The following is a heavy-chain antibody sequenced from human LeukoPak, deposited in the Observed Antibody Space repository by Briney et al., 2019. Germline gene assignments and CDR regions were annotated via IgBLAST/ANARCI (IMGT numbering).Heavy chain of an antibody. CDR3: ARGQEWLRLRDFDY. V-gene: IGHV1-8*01. CDR1: GYTFTSYD. D-gene: IGHD5-12*01. J-gene: IGHJ4*02. CDR2: MNPNSGNT. Sequence: ASVKVSCKASGYTFTSYDINWVRQATGQGLEWMGWMNPNSGNTGYAQKFQGRVTMTRNTSISTASMELSSLRSEDTAVYYCARGQEWLRLRDFDYWGQGTLVTVSS.